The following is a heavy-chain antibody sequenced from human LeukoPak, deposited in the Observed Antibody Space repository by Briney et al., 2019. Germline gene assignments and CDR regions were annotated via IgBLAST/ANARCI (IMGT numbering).Heavy chain of an antibody. CDR2: ISAYNGNT. CDR3: ARTDLRGSYYLPRP. CDR1: GYTFTSYG. V-gene: IGHV1-18*01. Sequence: ASVKVSCKASGYTFTSYGISWVRQAPGQGLEWMGWISAYNGNTNYAQKLQGRVTMTTDTSTSTAYVELRSLRSGDTAVYYCARTDLRGSYYLPRPWGQGTLVTVSS. D-gene: IGHD1-26*01. J-gene: IGHJ5*02.